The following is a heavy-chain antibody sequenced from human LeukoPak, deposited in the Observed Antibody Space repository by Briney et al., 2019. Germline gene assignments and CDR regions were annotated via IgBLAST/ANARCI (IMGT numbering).Heavy chain of an antibody. CDR3: SYSSSGVYYFDY. V-gene: IGHV1-69*13. D-gene: IGHD6-6*01. CDR1: GGTFSSYA. CDR2: IIPIFGTA. J-gene: IGHJ4*02. Sequence: ASVKVSCKASGGTFSSYAISWVRQAPGQGLEWTGGIIPIFGTANYAQKFQGRVTITADESTSTAYMELSSLRSEDTAVYYCSYSSSGVYYFDYWGQGTLVTVSS.